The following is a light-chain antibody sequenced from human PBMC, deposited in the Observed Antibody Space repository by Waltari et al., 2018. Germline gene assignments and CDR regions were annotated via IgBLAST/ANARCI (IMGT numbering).Light chain of an antibody. J-gene: IGKJ1*01. Sequence: EIVMTQSPATLSLSPGERATLSCRASQSVNKSLAWYQQNPGQAPRLLIFGASTRATGIPARFSGSGSGTEFTLTISSLQSEDFAVYYCQQYDTWPRTFGQGTKVEIK. CDR2: GAS. V-gene: IGKV3-15*01. CDR3: QQYDTWPRT. CDR1: QSVNKS.